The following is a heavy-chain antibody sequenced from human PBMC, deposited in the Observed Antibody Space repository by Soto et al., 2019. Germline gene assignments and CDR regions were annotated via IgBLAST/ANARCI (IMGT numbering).Heavy chain of an antibody. Sequence: AASVKVSCKASGGTFSSYAISWVRQAPGQGLEWMGGIIPIFGTANYAQKFQGRVTITADESTSTAYMELSSLRSEDTAVYYCASNWNYWFDPWGQGTLVTVSS. D-gene: IGHD1-7*01. CDR3: ASNWNYWFDP. CDR1: GGTFSSYA. V-gene: IGHV1-69*13. J-gene: IGHJ5*02. CDR2: IIPIFGTA.